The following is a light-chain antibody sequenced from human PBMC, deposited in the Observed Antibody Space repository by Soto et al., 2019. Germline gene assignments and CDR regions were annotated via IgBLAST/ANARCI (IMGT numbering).Light chain of an antibody. CDR2: GAS. CDR3: QQYVSSVT. Sequence: EIVLTQSPGSLSLSTGERATLSCRASQRVDSSFFAWYHQKRGQAPRLLIYGASNRATGIPDRFSGSGSGTDFTLTISRLEPEDFAVYYCQQYVSSVTFGQGTKVEVK. J-gene: IGKJ1*01. V-gene: IGKV3-20*01. CDR1: QRVDSSF.